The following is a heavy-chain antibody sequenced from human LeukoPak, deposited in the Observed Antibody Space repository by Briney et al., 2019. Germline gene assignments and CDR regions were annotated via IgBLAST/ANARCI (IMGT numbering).Heavy chain of an antibody. Sequence: SETLSLTCTVSVRSISSYYWSWIRQPPGKGLECIGYIYYSGSTNYNPSLKSRVTISVDTSKNQFSLKLSSVTAADTAVYYCARHPGDYGDYWYFDLWGRGTLVTVSS. V-gene: IGHV4-59*08. CDR1: VRSISSYY. CDR2: IYYSGST. J-gene: IGHJ2*01. D-gene: IGHD4-17*01. CDR3: ARHPGDYGDYWYFDL.